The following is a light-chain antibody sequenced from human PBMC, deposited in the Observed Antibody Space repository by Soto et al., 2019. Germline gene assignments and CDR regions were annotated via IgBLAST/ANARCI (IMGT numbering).Light chain of an antibody. J-gene: IGKJ4*01. Sequence: EIVLTQSPATLSLSPGERATLSCRASQSVSTYLAWYQQKPGQAPRLLIYDVSNRATGIPARFSGSGSGTDFTLTISSLEPEDFAVYYCQQRSNWPLTFGGGTKVEIK. V-gene: IGKV3-11*01. CDR1: QSVSTY. CDR3: QQRSNWPLT. CDR2: DVS.